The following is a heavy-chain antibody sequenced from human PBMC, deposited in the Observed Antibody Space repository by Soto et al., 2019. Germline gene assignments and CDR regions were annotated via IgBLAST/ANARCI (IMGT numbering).Heavy chain of an antibody. D-gene: IGHD5-12*01. J-gene: IGHJ4*01. CDR3: ARGQEGVVATH. CDR2: VKDGGPT. CDR1: GGSLSGYY. V-gene: IGHV4-34*01. Sequence: QVQLQQWGAGLLKPSETLSLKCAVTGGSLSGYYWSWIRQPPGKGLEWIGEVKDGGPTNYSPSLRGRVTISSDTSNNQFSLRLTSVTAADTGVYYCARGQEGVVATHWDHGSLVTVSS.